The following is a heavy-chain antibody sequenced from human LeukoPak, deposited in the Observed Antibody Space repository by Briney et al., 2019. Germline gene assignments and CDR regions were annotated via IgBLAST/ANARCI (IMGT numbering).Heavy chain of an antibody. CDR1: GGSLSGNF. Sequence: PSETLSLTCAVYGGSLSGNFWSWIRQPPGKGLEWIGEINHSGSTNYNPSLKSRVTISVDTSKNQFSLKLSSVTAADTAVYYCARGGGWELRRGVFDYWGQGTLVTVSS. V-gene: IGHV4-34*01. J-gene: IGHJ4*02. CDR2: INHSGST. D-gene: IGHD1-26*01. CDR3: ARGGGWELRRGVFDY.